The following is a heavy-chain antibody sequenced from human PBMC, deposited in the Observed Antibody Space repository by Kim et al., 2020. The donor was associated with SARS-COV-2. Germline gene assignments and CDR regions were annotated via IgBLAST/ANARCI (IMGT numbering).Heavy chain of an antibody. J-gene: IGHJ4*02. D-gene: IGHD3-10*01. CDR1: GFTFSSHA. CDR2: ISYDGSHI. V-gene: IGHV3-30*04. CDR3: VAEIGSRRFDH. Sequence: GGSLRLSCAASGFTFSSHALHWVRQAPGKGLEWVALISYDGSHISYPDSVKGRFIISRANTTSTLYLQMNSLRPEDTAVYYCVAEIGSRRFDHLGQGTLV.